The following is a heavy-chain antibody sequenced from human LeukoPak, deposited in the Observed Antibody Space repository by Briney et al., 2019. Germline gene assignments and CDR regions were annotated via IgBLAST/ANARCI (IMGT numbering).Heavy chain of an antibody. D-gene: IGHD6-13*01. CDR3: ARGRRQQLVRPIDY. CDR1: GGSISSSSYY. CDR2: IYYSGST. J-gene: IGHJ4*02. V-gene: IGHV4-39*07. Sequence: SETLSLTCTVSGGSISSSSYYWGWIRQPPGKGLEWIGSIYYSGSTYYNPSLKSRVTISVDTSKNQFSLKLSSVTAADTAVYYRARGRRQQLVRPIDYWGQGTLVTVSS.